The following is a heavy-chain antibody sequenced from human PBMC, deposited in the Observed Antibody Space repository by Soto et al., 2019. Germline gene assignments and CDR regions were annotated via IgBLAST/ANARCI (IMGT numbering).Heavy chain of an antibody. CDR1: GFTFSSYA. J-gene: IGHJ4*02. D-gene: IGHD6-19*01. CDR2: ISGSGGST. V-gene: IGHV3-23*01. CDR3: ASRTSGWYFDY. Sequence: EVQLLESGGGLVQPGGSLRLSCTASGFTFSSYAMNWVRQAPGKGLEWVSVISGSGGSTYYADSVKGRFTISRDNSKNKLYRQMNSLRAGETAVYYCASRTSGWYFDYWGQGTLVTVSS.